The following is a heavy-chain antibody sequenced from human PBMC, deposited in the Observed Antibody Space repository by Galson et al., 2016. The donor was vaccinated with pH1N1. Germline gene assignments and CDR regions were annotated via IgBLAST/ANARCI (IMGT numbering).Heavy chain of an antibody. CDR3: ASFTTRTTGGY. D-gene: IGHD1-1*01. V-gene: IGHV1-46*01. CDR1: GYTLSNFY. CDR2: IDPSNGGT. Sequence: SVKVSCKASGYTLSNFYMHWVRQAPGQGLEWMGIIDPSNGGTIYAQKFQGRIIMTVDRPTSTVDMEVSSLRYEDTAIYYCASFTTRTTGGYWGQGTLVTVST. J-gene: IGHJ4*02.